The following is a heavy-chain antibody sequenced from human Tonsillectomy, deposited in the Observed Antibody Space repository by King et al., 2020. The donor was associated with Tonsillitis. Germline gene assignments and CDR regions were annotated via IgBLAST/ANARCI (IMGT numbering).Heavy chain of an antibody. Sequence: QLVQSGAEVKKPGASVRVSCKASGNSFSVNDINWVRQAPGQGLEWMGWMNPNSGNTGYSQKFQGRVAMTMNTSTRTAYMELSNLRSEDTAVYYCARVGGPVFSGGFVYWGQGTLVTVSS. J-gene: IGHJ4*02. D-gene: IGHD6-19*01. CDR2: MNPNSGNT. CDR3: ARVGGPVFSGGFVY. V-gene: IGHV1-8*02. CDR1: GNSFSVND.